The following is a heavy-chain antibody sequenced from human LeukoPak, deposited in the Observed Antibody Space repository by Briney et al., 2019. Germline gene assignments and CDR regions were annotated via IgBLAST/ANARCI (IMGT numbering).Heavy chain of an antibody. CDR1: GLTFSNYA. CDR3: SKDPNGDYVGAFDM. J-gene: IGHJ3*02. Sequence: GGSLRLSCTASGLTFSNYATTWVRQAPGKGLEWVSSIAGSGRGTYYADSVKGRFSVSRDNSQNTVFLHMNSLRADDTALYYCSKDPNGDYVGAFDMWGPGTMVTVSS. D-gene: IGHD4-17*01. CDR2: IAGSGRGT. V-gene: IGHV3-23*01.